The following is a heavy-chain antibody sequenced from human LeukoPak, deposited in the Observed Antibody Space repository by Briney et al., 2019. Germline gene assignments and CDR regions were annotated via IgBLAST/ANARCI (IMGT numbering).Heavy chain of an antibody. J-gene: IGHJ4*02. CDR1: GGTFSSYA. CDR3: ATDYYDSSGYFY. CDR2: IIPIFGTA. V-gene: IGHV1-69*05. Sequence: SVKVSCKASGGTFSSYAISWVRQAPGQGLEWMGGIIPIFGTANYAQKFQGRVTITTDESTSTAYMELSSLRSEDAAVYYCATDYYDSSGYFYWGQGSLVTVSS. D-gene: IGHD3-22*01.